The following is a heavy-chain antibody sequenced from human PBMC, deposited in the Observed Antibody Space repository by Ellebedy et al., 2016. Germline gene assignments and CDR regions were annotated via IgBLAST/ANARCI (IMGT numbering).Heavy chain of an antibody. J-gene: IGHJ4*02. CDR2: ISSSSSTI. V-gene: IGHV3-48*04. Sequence: GGSLRLXXAASGFTFSSYSMNWVRQAPGKGLEWVSYISSSSSTIYYADSVKGRFTISRDNAKNSLYLQMNSLRAEDTAVYYCAKSRYSGSPSLDWGQGTLVTVSS. CDR3: AKSRYSGSPSLD. D-gene: IGHD1-26*01. CDR1: GFTFSSYS.